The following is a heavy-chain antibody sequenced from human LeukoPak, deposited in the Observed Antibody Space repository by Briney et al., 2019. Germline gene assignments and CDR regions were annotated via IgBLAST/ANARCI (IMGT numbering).Heavy chain of an antibody. Sequence: GGSLRLSCEASGFTFGSHAMYWVRQAPGKGLEWVAGIFGSGGSPHYADPVKGRFTISRDNSRNTVYLQINSLRAEDTAVYYCGKTTVGYSSGQKPAWPVDYWGQGTPVTVSS. D-gene: IGHD5-18*01. V-gene: IGHV3-23*01. J-gene: IGHJ4*02. CDR1: GFTFGSHA. CDR2: IFGSGGSP. CDR3: GKTTVGYSSGQKPAWPVDY.